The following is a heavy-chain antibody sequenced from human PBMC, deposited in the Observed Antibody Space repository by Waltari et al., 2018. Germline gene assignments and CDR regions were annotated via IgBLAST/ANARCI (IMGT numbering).Heavy chain of an antibody. CDR1: GGTFSSYS. CDR3: ARGTSTTYFFDSSAYYLLDY. V-gene: IGHV1-69*02. Sequence: QVQLVQSGAEVKKPGSSVKVSCKASGGTFSSYSISWVRQAPGQGLEWMGRIIPILGIANTAQKFQCRITITADKSTSKAYMELSSLRSEDTAVYYCARGTSTTYFFDSSAYYLLDYWGQGTLVTVSS. J-gene: IGHJ4*02. CDR2: IIPILGIA. D-gene: IGHD3-22*01.